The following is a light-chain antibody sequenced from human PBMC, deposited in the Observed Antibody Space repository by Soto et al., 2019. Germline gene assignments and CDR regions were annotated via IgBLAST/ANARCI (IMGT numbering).Light chain of an antibody. Sequence: DIQMTQSPASLSASVGDRVTISFLASQRVSTYLNWYQQRPGKAPKLLIYAASTLQSGVPSTFSGSASGTNFTLTITSLQPEDFATYYCHQTYSVPPTFGQGTKVDIK. J-gene: IGKJ1*01. CDR3: HQTYSVPPT. CDR2: AAS. CDR1: QRVSTY. V-gene: IGKV1-39*01.